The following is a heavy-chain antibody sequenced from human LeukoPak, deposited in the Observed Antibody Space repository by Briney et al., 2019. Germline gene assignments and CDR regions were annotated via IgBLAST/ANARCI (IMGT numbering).Heavy chain of an antibody. CDR3: ARSLRALSGYQLY. D-gene: IGHD3-22*01. CDR1: GYTFTGYY. V-gene: IGHV1-2*02. Sequence: GASVKVSCKASGYTFTGYYMHWVRQAPGQGLEWMGWINPNSGGTNYAQKFQGRVTMTRDTSISTAYMELSSLRSDDTAVYYCARSLRALSGYQLYWGQGTLVTVSS. CDR2: INPNSGGT. J-gene: IGHJ4*02.